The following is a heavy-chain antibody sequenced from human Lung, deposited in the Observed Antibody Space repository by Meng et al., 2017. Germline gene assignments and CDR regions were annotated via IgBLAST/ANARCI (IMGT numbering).Heavy chain of an antibody. CDR1: GVSFSSGGYY. CDR3: VRERNRLLDP. V-gene: IGHV4-31*03. CDR2: IYYSGST. D-gene: IGHD3-3*01. Sequence: VQLQESGPGLVKPSQTLSLTCTVSGVSFSSGGYYWGWIRQHPGRGLEWIGYIYYSGSTFYNPTFKSRVTISVDTSKNQFSLNLNSVSAADTAVYYCVRERNRLLDPWGQGTLVTVSS. J-gene: IGHJ5*02.